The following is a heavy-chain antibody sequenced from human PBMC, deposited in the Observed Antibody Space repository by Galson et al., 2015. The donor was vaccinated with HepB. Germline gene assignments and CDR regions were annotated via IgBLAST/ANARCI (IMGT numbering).Heavy chain of an antibody. J-gene: IGHJ5*02. D-gene: IGHD4-23*01. CDR3: ARGHGGISAT. CDR2: ISTSDDSV. CDR1: GFTFSIYS. Sequence: SLRLSCAASGFTFSIYSMNWVRQAPGKGLEWLSCISTSDDSVYYADSVKGRFSISIDNSKSSVYLQMSSLRVEDTAVYFCARGHGGISATWGQGTLVTVSS. V-gene: IGHV3-48*04.